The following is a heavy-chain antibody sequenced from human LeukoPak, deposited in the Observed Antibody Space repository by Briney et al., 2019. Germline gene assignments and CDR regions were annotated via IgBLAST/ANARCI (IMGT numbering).Heavy chain of an antibody. J-gene: IGHJ6*02. Sequence: GESLKISCKGSGYSFTSYWIGWVRQMPGKGLEWMGMIYPGDSDARYSPSFQGQVTISADKSISTAYLQWGSLKASDTAMYYCARLPYGSGSYYKARMDVWGQGTTVTVSS. CDR1: GYSFTSYW. CDR2: IYPGDSDA. D-gene: IGHD3-10*01. CDR3: ARLPYGSGSYYKARMDV. V-gene: IGHV5-51*01.